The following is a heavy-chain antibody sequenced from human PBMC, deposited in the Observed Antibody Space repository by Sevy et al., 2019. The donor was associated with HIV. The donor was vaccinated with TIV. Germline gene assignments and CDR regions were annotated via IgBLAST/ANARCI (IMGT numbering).Heavy chain of an antibody. CDR2: IYYSGST. V-gene: IGHV4-59*01. CDR1: AGSISPYY. CDR3: ARGGGFGDGGMDV. D-gene: IGHD2-21*02. Sequence: SETLSLTCTVSAGSISPYYWNWIRQPPGKGLEWIGYIYYSGSTNYNPSLRSRVTISVDTSKTQFSLKLSSVTAADTAVYFCARGGGFGDGGMDVWGQGTTVTVSS. J-gene: IGHJ6*02.